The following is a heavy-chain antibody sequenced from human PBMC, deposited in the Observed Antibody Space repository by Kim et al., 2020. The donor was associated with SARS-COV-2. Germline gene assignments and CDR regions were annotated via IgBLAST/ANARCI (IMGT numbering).Heavy chain of an antibody. Sequence: GGSLRLSCAASGFTFSDYYMSWIRQAPGKGLEWVSYISSSSSYTNYADSVKGRFTISRDNAKNSLYLQMNSLRAEDTAVYYCARVRAGSGGNWNYGNWYFDLWGRGTLVTVSS. CDR3: ARVRAGSGGNWNYGNWYFDL. D-gene: IGHD1-7*01. V-gene: IGHV3-11*06. CDR1: GFTFSDYY. J-gene: IGHJ2*01. CDR2: ISSSSSYT.